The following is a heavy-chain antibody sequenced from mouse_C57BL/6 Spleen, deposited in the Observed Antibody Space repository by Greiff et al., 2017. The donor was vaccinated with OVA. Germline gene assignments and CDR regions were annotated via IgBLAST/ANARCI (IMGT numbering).Heavy chain of an antibody. CDR1: GFTFSDYG. D-gene: IGHD2-4*01. CDR2: ISSGSSTI. Sequence: EVNLVESGGGLVKPGGSLKLSCAASGFTFSDYGMHWVRQAPEKGLEWVAYISSGSSTIYYADTVKGRFTISRDNAKNTLFLQMTSLRSEDTAMYYCARYYDYDGYYAMDYWGQGTSVTVSS. J-gene: IGHJ4*01. CDR3: ARYYDYDGYYAMDY. V-gene: IGHV5-17*01.